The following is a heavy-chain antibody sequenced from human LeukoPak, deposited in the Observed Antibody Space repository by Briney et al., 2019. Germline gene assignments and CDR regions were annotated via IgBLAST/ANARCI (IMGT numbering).Heavy chain of an antibody. CDR2: ISAYNGNT. D-gene: IGHD2-8*01. CDR3: ASLYCTNGVCYYGWFDP. J-gene: IGHJ5*02. Sequence: ASVKVSCKASGYTFTSYGISWVRQAPGQGLEWMGWISAYNGNTNYAQKLQGRVTMTTDTSTSTAYMELSSLRSEDTAVYYCASLYCTNGVCYYGWFDPWGQGTLVTVSS. CDR1: GYTFTSYG. V-gene: IGHV1-18*01.